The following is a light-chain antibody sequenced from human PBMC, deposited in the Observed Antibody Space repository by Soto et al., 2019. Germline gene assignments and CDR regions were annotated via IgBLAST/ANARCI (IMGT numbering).Light chain of an antibody. CDR1: SSDVGGYNY. CDR3: TSYTTSGTYV. J-gene: IGLJ1*01. V-gene: IGLV2-14*01. Sequence: QSALTQPASVSGSPGQSITISCTGTSSDVGGYNYVSWYQHHPGEVPKLIIFEVAKRPSGVSNRFSGSKSGNTASLTISGLQAEDEADYFCTSYTTSGTYVFGSGTKVTVL. CDR2: EVA.